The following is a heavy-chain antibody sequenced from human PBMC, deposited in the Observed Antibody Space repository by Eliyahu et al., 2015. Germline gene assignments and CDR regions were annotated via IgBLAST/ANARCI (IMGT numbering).Heavy chain of an antibody. V-gene: IGHV1-2*06. CDR2: INPNSGGT. Sequence: QVQLVQSGAEVKKPGASVKVSCKASGYTFTGXYXHWVRQAPGQGLEWMGRINPNSGGTNYAQKFQGRVTMTRDTSISTAYMELSRPRSYDTAVYYCARVSATYSYGSGSYPFDYWGQGTLVTVSS. CDR1: GYTFTGXY. J-gene: IGHJ4*02. D-gene: IGHD3-10*01. CDR3: ARVSATYSYGSGSYPFDY.